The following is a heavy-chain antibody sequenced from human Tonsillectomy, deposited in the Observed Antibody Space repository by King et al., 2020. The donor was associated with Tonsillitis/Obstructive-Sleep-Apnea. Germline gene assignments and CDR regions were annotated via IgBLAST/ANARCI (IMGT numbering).Heavy chain of an antibody. CDR2: IYYSGST. J-gene: IGHJ6*03. CDR3: ARRAGYYYYMDV. V-gene: IGHV4-39*01. Sequence: QLQESGPGLVKPSETLSLTCTVSGGSISSSSYYWGWIRQPPGQGLEWIGSIYYSGSTYYNPSLKSRVTISVDTSKNQFSLKLSSVTAADTAVYYCARRAGYYYYMDVWGKGTTVTVSS. D-gene: IGHD3-10*01. CDR1: GGSISSSSYY.